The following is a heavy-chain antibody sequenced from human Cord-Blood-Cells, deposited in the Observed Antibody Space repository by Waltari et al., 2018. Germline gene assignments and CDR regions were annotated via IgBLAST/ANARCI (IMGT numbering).Heavy chain of an antibody. V-gene: IGHV4-34*01. Sequence: VQLQQWGAGLLKPSETLSLTCPVHGGSFRGYYWSWIRQPPGKGLEWIRKINHSGSTNYNQSHKSRVTISVDTSKTHFSLKLSSVTAADTAVYYCAGGVPRDCYYGMDVWGQGTTVTVSS. J-gene: IGHJ6*02. CDR3: AGGVPRDCYYGMDV. CDR2: INHSGST. CDR1: GGSFRGYY. D-gene: IGHD6-6*01.